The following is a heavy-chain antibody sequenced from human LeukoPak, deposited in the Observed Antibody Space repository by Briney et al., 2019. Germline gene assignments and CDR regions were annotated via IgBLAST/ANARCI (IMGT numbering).Heavy chain of an antibody. CDR1: GGTFSSYA. Sequence: SVKVSCKASGGTFSSYAISWVRQAPGQGLEWMGRIIPIFGTANYAQKFQGRVTITADKSTSTAYMELSSLRSEDAAVYYCARRGLHGSGSYYYYYYMDVWGKGTTVTVSS. CDR3: ARRGLHGSGSYYYYYYMDV. V-gene: IGHV1-69*06. J-gene: IGHJ6*03. CDR2: IIPIFGTA. D-gene: IGHD3-10*01.